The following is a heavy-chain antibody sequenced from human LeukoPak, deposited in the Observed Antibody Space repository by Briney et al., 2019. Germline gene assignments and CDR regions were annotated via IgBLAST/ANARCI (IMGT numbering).Heavy chain of an antibody. V-gene: IGHV4-59*01. J-gene: IGHJ6*03. D-gene: IGHD3-10*01. CDR3: AREAAGFYYGSGSYYMDV. CDR1: GGSISSYY. Sequence: PSETLSLTCTVSGGSISSYYWSWIRQPPGKGLEWIGYIYYSGSTNYNPSLKSRVTISVDTSKNQFSLKLSSVTAADTAVYYCAREAAGFYYGSGSYYMDVWGKGTTVTISS. CDR2: IYYSGST.